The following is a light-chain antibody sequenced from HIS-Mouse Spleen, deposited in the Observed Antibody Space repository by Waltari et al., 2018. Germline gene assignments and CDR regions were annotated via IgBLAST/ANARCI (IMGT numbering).Light chain of an antibody. V-gene: IGLV3-10*01. CDR2: EDS. CDR3: YSTDSSGNHRV. CDR1: ALPKKY. J-gene: IGLJ2*01. Sequence: SYELTQPPSVSVSPGQTARITCPGDALPKKYAYWYKQKSGQAPVLVIYEDSKRPSGIPERVSGSRSGTMATLTISGAQVEDEADYYCYSTDSSGNHRVFGGGTKLTVL.